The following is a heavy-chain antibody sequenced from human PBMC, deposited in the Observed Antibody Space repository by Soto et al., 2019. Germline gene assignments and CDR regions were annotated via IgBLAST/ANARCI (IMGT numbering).Heavy chain of an antibody. D-gene: IGHD2-2*01. V-gene: IGHV4-59*01. J-gene: IGHJ4*02. CDR3: ARVGYCSSTPCWPIGYFEY. CDR2: IFSSGST. CDR1: GDSICSFY. Sequence: SETLSRTCTVSGDSICSFYWAWIRQPPGKGLEWVGYIFSSGSTNYNPSLKSRVTISVDTSENQFSLKLTSVTAADTAVYYCARVGYCSSTPCWPIGYFEYWGQGTLVTVSS.